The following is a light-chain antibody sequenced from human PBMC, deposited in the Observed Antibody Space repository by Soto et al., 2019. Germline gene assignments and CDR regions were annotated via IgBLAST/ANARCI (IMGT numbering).Light chain of an antibody. V-gene: IGLV2-14*03. CDR3: SSYSSNNILSYV. CDR2: AVS. Sequence: QSGLTQPASVSGSPGQSITISCSGTSSDIGSYNHVAWYQQFPGKSPKLMIYAVSDRPPGVSDRFSGSRSANTASLTISGLQAQDEADYYCSSYSSNNILSYVFGTGTKVTVL. J-gene: IGLJ1*01. CDR1: SSDIGSYNH.